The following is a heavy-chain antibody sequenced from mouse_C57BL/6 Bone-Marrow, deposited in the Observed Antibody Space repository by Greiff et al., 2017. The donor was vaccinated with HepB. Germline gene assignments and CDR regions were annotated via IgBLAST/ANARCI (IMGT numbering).Heavy chain of an antibody. J-gene: IGHJ2*01. V-gene: IGHV1-74*01. D-gene: IGHD1-1*01. Sequence: VQLQQPGAELVKPGASVKVSCKASGYTFTSYWMHWVKQRPGQGLEWIGRIHPSDSDTNYNQKFKGKATLTVDKSSSTTYMQLSSLTSEDSAVYYCEIKEYLITTVVAGNYFDYWGKGTTLTVSS. CDR3: EIKEYLITTVVAGNYFDY. CDR1: GYTFTSYW. CDR2: IHPSDSDT.